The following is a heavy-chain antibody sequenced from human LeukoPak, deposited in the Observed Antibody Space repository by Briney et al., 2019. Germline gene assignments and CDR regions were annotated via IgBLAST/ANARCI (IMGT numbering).Heavy chain of an antibody. CDR2: IYYSGST. CDR3: ARDFLYSSSSQ. D-gene: IGHD6-6*01. V-gene: IGHV4-31*03. CDR1: GGSISSGGYY. J-gene: IGHJ4*02. Sequence: IPSEILSLTCTVSGGSISSGGYYWSWIRQHPGKGLEWIGYIYYSGSTYYNPSLKSRVTISVDTSKNQFSLKLSSVTAADTAVYYCARDFLYSSSSQWGQGTLVTVSS.